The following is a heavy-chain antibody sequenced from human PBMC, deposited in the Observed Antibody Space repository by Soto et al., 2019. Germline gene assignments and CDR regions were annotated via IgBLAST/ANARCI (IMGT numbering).Heavy chain of an antibody. CDR3: ARFMYSSSSYYGMDV. CDR2: IDWDDDK. J-gene: IGHJ6*02. Sequence: SGPTLVNPXQTLTLTCTFSRFSLSTSGMCVSWIRQPPGKALEWLALIDWDDDKYYSTSLKTRLTISKDTSKNQVVLTMTNMDPVDTATYYCARFMYSSSSYYGMDVWGQGTTVTVSS. CDR1: RFSLSTSGMC. D-gene: IGHD6-6*01. V-gene: IGHV2-70*01.